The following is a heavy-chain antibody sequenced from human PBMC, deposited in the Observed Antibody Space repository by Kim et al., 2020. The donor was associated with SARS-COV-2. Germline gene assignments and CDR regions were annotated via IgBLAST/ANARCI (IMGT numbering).Heavy chain of an antibody. CDR1: GGSISSYY. CDR2: IYYSGST. V-gene: IGHV4-59*13. CDR3: ARAIPAAPYYYYYYGMDV. D-gene: IGHD2-2*01. Sequence: SETLSLTCTVSGGSISSYYWSWIRQSPGKGLEWIGYIYYSGSTNYNPSLKSRVTTSVDTSKNQFSLKLSSVTAADTAVYYCARAIPAAPYYYYYYGMDVWGQGTTVTVSS. J-gene: IGHJ6*02.